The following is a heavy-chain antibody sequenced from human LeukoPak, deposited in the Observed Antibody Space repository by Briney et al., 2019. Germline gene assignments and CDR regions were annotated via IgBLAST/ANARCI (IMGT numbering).Heavy chain of an antibody. J-gene: IGHJ3*02. CDR1: GFTFSSYS. Sequence: GGSLRLSCAASGFTFSSYSMNWVRQAPGKGLEWVSYITRSSSARYYADSVKGRFTISRDNAKNSLYLQMNSLRAEDTAVYYCARGIAELLWFGELSAFDIWGQGTMVTVSS. V-gene: IGHV3-48*01. CDR3: ARGIAELLWFGELSAFDI. D-gene: IGHD3-10*01. CDR2: ITRSSSAR.